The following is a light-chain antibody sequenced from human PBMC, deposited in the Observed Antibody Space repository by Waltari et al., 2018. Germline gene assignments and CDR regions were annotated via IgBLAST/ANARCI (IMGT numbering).Light chain of an antibody. CDR2: WAS. J-gene: IGKJ2*03. CDR1: QSVLFSSNNENY. CDR3: QQYYSIPRS. V-gene: IGKV4-1*01. Sequence: DIVMTQSPDSLAVSLGERATINCQSSQSVLFSSNNENYLSWYQQKPGKPPKLLIYWASTRESGVPDRFSGSGSGTDFTLTISSLQAEDVAVYYCQQYYSIPRSFGQGTKLEIK.